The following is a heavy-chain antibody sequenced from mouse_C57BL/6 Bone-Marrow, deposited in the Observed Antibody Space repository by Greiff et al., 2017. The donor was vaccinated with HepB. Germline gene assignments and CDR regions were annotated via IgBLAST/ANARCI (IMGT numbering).Heavy chain of an antibody. J-gene: IGHJ2*01. V-gene: IGHV1-7*01. CDR3: ERRRDRPGSRVYFDY. Sequence: QVQLQQSGAELAKPGASVKLSCKASGYTFTSYWMHWVKQRPGQGLEWIGYINPSSGYTKYNQKFKDKATLTADKSSTTACMQLRILTYEDAAVYYCERRRDRPGSRVYFDYWGQGTTLTVSS. CDR2: INPSSGYT. CDR1: GYTFTSYW. D-gene: IGHD3-2*02.